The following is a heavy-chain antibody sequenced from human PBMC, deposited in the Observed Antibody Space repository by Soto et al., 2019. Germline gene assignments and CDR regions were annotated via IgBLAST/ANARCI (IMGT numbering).Heavy chain of an antibody. CDR3: ARRYDFWSGYYFWYFDL. J-gene: IGHJ2*01. V-gene: IGHV1-8*01. CDR1: GYTFTSYD. D-gene: IGHD3-3*01. CDR2: MNPNSGNT. Sequence: GTSVKVSCXASGYTFTSYDINWVRQATGQGLEWMGWMNPNSGNTGYAQKFQGRVTMTRNTSISTAYMELSSLRSEDTAVYYCARRYDFWSGYYFWYFDLWGRGTLVTVSS.